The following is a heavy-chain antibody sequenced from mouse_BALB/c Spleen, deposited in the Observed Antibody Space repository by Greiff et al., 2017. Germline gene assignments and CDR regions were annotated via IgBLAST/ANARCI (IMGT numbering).Heavy chain of an antibody. V-gene: IGHV1S81*02. CDR3: ARALLPPTYYAMDY. CDR1: GYTFTSYY. D-gene: IGHD1-1*01. Sequence: VQLQQPGAELVKPGASVKLSCKASGYTFTSYYMYWVKQRPGQGLEWIGGINPSNGGTNFNEKFKSKATLTVDKSSSTAYMQLSSLTSEDSAVYYCARALLPPTYYAMDYWGQGTSVTVAS. J-gene: IGHJ4*01. CDR2: INPSNGGT.